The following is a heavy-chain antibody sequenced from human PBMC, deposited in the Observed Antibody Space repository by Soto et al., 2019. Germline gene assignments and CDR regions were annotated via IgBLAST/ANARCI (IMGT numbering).Heavy chain of an antibody. J-gene: IGHJ4*02. Sequence: QVHLVQSGDEVGEPGASVKVSCKASGYNFNDYFMHWVRQAPGQVLEWMGWIKRRGGETKYEQMLHGRVTLTSDMSISTAYMEVTLVTSEDTAVYFRAADTGAATFDYWGQGPMVIVAT. CDR2: IKRRGGET. CDR3: AADTGAATFDY. V-gene: IGHV1-2*02. D-gene: IGHD2-15*01. CDR1: GYNFNDYF.